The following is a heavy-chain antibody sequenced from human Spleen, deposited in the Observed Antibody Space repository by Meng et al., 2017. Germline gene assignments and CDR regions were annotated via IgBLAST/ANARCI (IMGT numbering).Heavy chain of an antibody. CDR3: ARDNNWGFDY. V-gene: IGHV3-23*01. CDR1: GFTFSSYA. D-gene: IGHD7-27*01. CDR2: ISGSGGST. J-gene: IGHJ4*02. Sequence: GGSLRLSCAASGFTFSSYAMSWVRQAPGKGLEWISAISGSGGSTYYADSVKGRFTIFRDNSKNTLYLQATSLRAEDTAVYYCARDNNWGFDYWGQGTLVTVSS.